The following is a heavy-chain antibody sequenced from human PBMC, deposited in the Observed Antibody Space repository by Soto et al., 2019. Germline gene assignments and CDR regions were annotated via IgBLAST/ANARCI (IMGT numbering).Heavy chain of an antibody. CDR3: AKDRELRFLEWTTKGPGFDY. V-gene: IGHV3-23*01. D-gene: IGHD3-3*01. CDR1: GFTFSSYA. J-gene: IGHJ4*02. CDR2: ISGSGGST. Sequence: GGSLRLSCAASGFTFSSYAMSWVRQAPGKGLEWVSAISGSGGSTYYADSVKGRFTISRDNSKNTLYLQMNSLRAEDTAVYYCAKDRELRFLEWTTKGPGFDYWGQGTPVTVSS.